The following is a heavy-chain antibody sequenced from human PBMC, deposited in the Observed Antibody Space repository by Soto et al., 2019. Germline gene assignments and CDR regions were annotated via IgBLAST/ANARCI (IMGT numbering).Heavy chain of an antibody. D-gene: IGHD3-16*01. CDR2: MYHSGST. Sequence: SETLSLTCAVSGDSISSGFYWGWVRQPPGKGLEWIGAMYHSGSTYWNPSLKSRVTISVDTAKKQFSLKLSSVTAADTALYYCAISQDRGGRTTFIYWGQGTQVTVSS. CDR3: AISQDRGGRTTFIY. CDR1: GDSISSGFY. J-gene: IGHJ4*02. V-gene: IGHV4-38-2*01.